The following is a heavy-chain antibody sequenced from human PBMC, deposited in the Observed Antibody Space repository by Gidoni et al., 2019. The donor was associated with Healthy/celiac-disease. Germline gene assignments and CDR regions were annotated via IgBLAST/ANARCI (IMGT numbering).Heavy chain of an antibody. J-gene: IGHJ1*01. D-gene: IGHD2-15*01. CDR2: IIPIFGTA. V-gene: IGHV1-69*06. CDR1: GGTFSSYA. CDR3: ARLGRYCSGGSCPEYFQH. Sequence: QVQLVQSGAEVKKPGSSVKVSCKASGGTFSSYAISWVRQAPGQGLEWMGGIIPIFGTANYAQKFQGRVTITADKSTSTAYMELSSLRSEDTAVYYCARLGRYCSGGSCPEYFQHWGQGTLVTVSS.